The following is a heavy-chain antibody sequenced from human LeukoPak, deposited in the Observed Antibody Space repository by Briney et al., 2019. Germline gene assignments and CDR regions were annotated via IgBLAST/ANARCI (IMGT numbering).Heavy chain of an antibody. D-gene: IGHD6-19*01. CDR2: IKQDGSET. CDR3: ATQIAVAGLGDY. J-gene: IGHJ4*02. Sequence: GGSLRLSCAASGFTSSTYWMSWVRQAPGKGLEWVASIKQDGSETYYVDSVKGRFTLSRDNAKNSLYLQMNSLRADDTAVYYCATQIAVAGLGDYWGQGTLVTVSS. CDR1: GFTSSTYW. V-gene: IGHV3-7*01.